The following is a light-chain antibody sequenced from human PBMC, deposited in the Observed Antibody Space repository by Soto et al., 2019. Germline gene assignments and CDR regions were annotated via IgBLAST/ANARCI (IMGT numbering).Light chain of an antibody. CDR2: EVS. Sequence: QSALTQPPSASGSPGQSVTISCTGTSSDVGGYNYVSWYQQHPGKAPKLMIYEVSKRPSGVPDRFSGSKSGNTASLTVSGLQAEDEADYYRSPCAGLTHFFATGTKVTVL. V-gene: IGLV2-8*01. CDR3: SPCAGLTHF. CDR1: SSDVGGYNY. J-gene: IGLJ1*01.